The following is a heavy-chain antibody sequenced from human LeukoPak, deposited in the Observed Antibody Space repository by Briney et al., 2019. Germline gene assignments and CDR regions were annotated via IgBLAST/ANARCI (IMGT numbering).Heavy chain of an antibody. CDR1: GGSFSGYY. Sequence: SQTLSLTCAVYGGSFSGYYWSCIRPPPGRGLEWIGGINHSGSTNYNPSLKSRVTISVDTSKNQFSLKLSSVTAADTAVYYCARASGAAAGGNWFDPWGQGTLVTVSS. J-gene: IGHJ5*02. CDR3: ARASGAAAGGNWFDP. CDR2: INHSGST. V-gene: IGHV4-34*01. D-gene: IGHD6-13*01.